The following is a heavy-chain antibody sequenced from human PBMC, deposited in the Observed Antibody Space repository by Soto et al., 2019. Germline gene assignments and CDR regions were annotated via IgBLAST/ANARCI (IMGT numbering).Heavy chain of an antibody. CDR3: ARGGITGTPYNWFDP. CDR2: INPNSGGT. Sequence: ASVKVSCKASRYTFTGYYMHWVRQAPGQGLEWMGWINPNSGGTNYAQKFQGWVTMTRDTSISTAYMELSRLRSDDTAVYYCARGGITGTPYNWFDPRGQGTLVTVSS. D-gene: IGHD1-20*01. CDR1: RYTFTGYY. V-gene: IGHV1-2*04. J-gene: IGHJ5*02.